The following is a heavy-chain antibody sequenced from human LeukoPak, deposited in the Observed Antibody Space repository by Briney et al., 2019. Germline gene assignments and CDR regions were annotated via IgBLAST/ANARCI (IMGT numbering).Heavy chain of an antibody. CDR3: AKDTSYYDFWSGYSYYFDY. J-gene: IGHJ4*02. D-gene: IGHD3-3*01. V-gene: IGHV3-23*01. Sequence: GASLRLSCAASGFTFSSYAMSWVRQAPGKGLEWVSAISGSGGSTYYTDSVKGRFTISRDNSKNTLYLQMNSLRAEDTAVYYCAKDTSYYDFWSGYSYYFDYWSQGTLVTVSS. CDR1: GFTFSSYA. CDR2: ISGSGGST.